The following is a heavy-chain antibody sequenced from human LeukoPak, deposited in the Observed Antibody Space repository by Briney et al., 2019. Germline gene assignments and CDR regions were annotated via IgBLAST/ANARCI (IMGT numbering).Heavy chain of an antibody. CDR2: IWYDGSNK. V-gene: IGHV3-33*06. CDR1: GFTFSSYG. Sequence: GGSLRLSCAASGFTFSSYGMHWVRQAPGKGLEWVAVIWYDGSNKYYADSVKGRFTISRDNSKNTLYLQMNSLRAEDTAVYYCAKDGLTRAFDIWGQGTMVTVSS. CDR3: AKDGLTRAFDI. J-gene: IGHJ3*02. D-gene: IGHD3-10*01.